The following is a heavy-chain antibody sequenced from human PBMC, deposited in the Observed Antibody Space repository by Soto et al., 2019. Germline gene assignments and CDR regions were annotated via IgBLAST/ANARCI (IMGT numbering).Heavy chain of an antibody. CDR3: AREESPGYYFDY. D-gene: IGHD3-9*01. Sequence: ASDTLSLTCTVSGGSISSGGYYWSWIRQHPGKGLEWIGYIYYSGSTYYNPSLKSRVTISVDTSKNQFSLKLSSVTAADTAVYYCAREESPGYYFDYWGQGTLVTVSS. CDR1: GGSISSGGYY. J-gene: IGHJ4*02. V-gene: IGHV4-31*03. CDR2: IYYSGST.